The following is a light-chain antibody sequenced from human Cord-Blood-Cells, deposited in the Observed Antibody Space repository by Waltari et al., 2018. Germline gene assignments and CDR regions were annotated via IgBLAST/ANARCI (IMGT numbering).Light chain of an antibody. J-gene: IGLJ1*01. Sequence: QSALTQPPSASGSPGQSVTISCTGTNSDVGGYNYVSWYQQHPGKAPKLMIYEVSKRPSGVPDRFSGSKSGNTASLTVSGLQAEDEADYYCSSYAGSNNYVLGTGTKVTVL. V-gene: IGLV2-8*01. CDR1: NSDVGGYNY. CDR3: SSYAGSNNYV. CDR2: EVS.